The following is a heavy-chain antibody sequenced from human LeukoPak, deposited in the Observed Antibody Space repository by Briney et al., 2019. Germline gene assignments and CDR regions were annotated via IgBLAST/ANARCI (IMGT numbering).Heavy chain of an antibody. CDR3: AKDRYDCSTKICQPWDYSYMDV. V-gene: IGHV3-30*02. D-gene: IGHD2-2*01. J-gene: IGHJ6*03. CDR1: GFTFSGSA. Sequence: GGSLGLSCAASGFTFSGSALQWFRKAPGKGLEWVAFIRFDGGDTYYAGSVKGRFTISRDNSKNTVYLQMNSLRDEDTAVYYCAKDRYDCSTKICQPWDYSYMDVWGKGTTVTVSS. CDR2: IRFDGGDT.